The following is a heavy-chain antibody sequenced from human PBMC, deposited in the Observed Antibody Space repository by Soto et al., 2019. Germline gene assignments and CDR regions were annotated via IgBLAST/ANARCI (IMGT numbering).Heavy chain of an antibody. Sequence: SKTLSLTCTLSRGSISSYYWSWIRQPPGKGLEWIGYIYYSGSTNYNPSLKSRVTISVDTSKNQFSLKLSSVTAADTAVYYCARETTMIEGAFDIWGQGTMVTVSS. CDR1: RGSISSYY. CDR3: ARETTMIEGAFDI. V-gene: IGHV4-59*01. CDR2: IYYSGST. J-gene: IGHJ3*02. D-gene: IGHD3-22*01.